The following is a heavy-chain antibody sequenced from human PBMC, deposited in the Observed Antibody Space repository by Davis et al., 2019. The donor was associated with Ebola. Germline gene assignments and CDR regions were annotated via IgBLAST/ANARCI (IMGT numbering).Heavy chain of an antibody. CDR3: ARDAYYDFWSGYYTDYYYGMDV. V-gene: IGHV1-18*01. D-gene: IGHD3-3*01. Sequence: ASVKVSCKASGYTFTSYDINWVRQAPGQGLEWMGWISAYNGNTNYAQKLQGRVTMTTDTSTSTAYMELRSLRSDDTAVYYCARDAYYDFWSGYYTDYYYGMDVWGQGTTVTVSS. J-gene: IGHJ6*02. CDR2: ISAYNGNT. CDR1: GYTFTSYD.